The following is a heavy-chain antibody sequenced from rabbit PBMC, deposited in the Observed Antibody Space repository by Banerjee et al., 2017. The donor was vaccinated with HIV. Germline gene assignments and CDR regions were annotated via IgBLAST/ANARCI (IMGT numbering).Heavy chain of an antibody. CDR3: ARDAGGTGYHYFNL. CDR1: GIDFSSYYY. CDR2: IYIATGNT. V-gene: IGHV1S40*01. J-gene: IGHJ4*01. D-gene: IGHD1-1*01. Sequence: QSLEESGGDLVKPGASLTLTCTASGIDFSSYYYMCWVRRAPGKGLEWIACIYIATGNTYYANWAKGRFTISKTSSTTVTLQMTSLTAADTATYFCARDAGGTGYHYFNLWGPGTLVTVS.